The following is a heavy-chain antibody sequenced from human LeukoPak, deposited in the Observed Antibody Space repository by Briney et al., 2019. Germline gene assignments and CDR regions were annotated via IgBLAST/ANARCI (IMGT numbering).Heavy chain of an antibody. J-gene: IGHJ5*02. CDR3: ARASGRSWYSSS. CDR2: INPNSGGT. D-gene: IGHD6-13*01. CDR1: GYTFTGYY. Sequence: ASVKVSCKASGYTFTGYYMHWVRQAPGQGLEWMGWINPNSGGTNYAQKFQGRVTMTRDTSISTAYMGLSRLRSDDTAVYYCARASGRSWYSSSWGQGTLVTVSS. V-gene: IGHV1-2*02.